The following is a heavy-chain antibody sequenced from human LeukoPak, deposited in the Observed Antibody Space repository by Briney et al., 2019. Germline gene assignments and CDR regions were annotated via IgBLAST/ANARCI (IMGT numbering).Heavy chain of an antibody. CDR2: ISAYNGNT. J-gene: IGHJ4*02. D-gene: IGHD3-22*01. Sequence: GASVKVSCKASGGTFSSYAISWVRQAPGQGLEWMGWISAYNGNTNYAQKLQGRVTMTTDTSTSTAYMELRSLRSDDTAVYYCAREGSSGYCLDYWGQGTLVTVSS. V-gene: IGHV1-18*01. CDR3: AREGSSGYCLDY. CDR1: GGTFSSYA.